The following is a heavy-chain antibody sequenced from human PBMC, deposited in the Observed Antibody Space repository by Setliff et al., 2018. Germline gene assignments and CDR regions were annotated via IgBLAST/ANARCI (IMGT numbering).Heavy chain of an antibody. CDR1: GFTFSSYW. V-gene: IGHV3-7*01. CDR2: IKQDGSEK. CDR3: ARLGGQLGQTRSNYYYYYYTDV. Sequence: LRLSCAASGFTFSSYWMSWVRQAPGKGLEWVANIKQDGSEKYYVDSVKGRFTISRDNAKNSLYLQMNSLGVEDTAVFYCARLGGQLGQTRSNYYYYYYTDVWGKGTTVTVSS. D-gene: IGHD6-6*01. J-gene: IGHJ6*03.